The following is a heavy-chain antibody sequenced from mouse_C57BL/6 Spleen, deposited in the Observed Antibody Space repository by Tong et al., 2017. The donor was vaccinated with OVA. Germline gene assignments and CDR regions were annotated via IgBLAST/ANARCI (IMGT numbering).Heavy chain of an antibody. J-gene: IGHJ3*01. D-gene: IGHD2-1*01. CDR2: INPSTGGT. Sequence: EVQLQESGPELVKPGASVKISCKASGYSFTGYYMNWVKQSPEKSLEWIGEINPSTGGTTYNQKFKAKATLTVDKSSSTAYMQLKSLTSEDSAVYYCARDYGNSFAYWGQGTLVTVSA. V-gene: IGHV1-42*01. CDR1: GYSFTGYY. CDR3: ARDYGNSFAY.